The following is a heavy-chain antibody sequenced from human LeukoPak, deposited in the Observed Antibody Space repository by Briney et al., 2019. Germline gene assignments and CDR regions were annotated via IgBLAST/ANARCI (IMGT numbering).Heavy chain of an antibody. CDR2: IYSGGST. Sequence: GGSLRLSCAASGFTFSDNYMTWVRQAPGKGLEWVSVIYSGGSTYYADSVKGRFTISRDNSKNTLYLQMSSLRAEDTAVYYCARGDYVDYWGQGTLVTVSS. CDR3: ARGDYVDY. CDR1: GFTFSDNY. J-gene: IGHJ4*02. V-gene: IGHV3-66*01.